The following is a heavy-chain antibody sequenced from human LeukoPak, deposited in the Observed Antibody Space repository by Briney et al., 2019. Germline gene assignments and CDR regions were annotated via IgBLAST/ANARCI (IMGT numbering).Heavy chain of an antibody. CDR3: ARERFGESRRNNWFDP. CDR2: IYYSGST. D-gene: IGHD3-10*01. V-gene: IGHV4-59*01. J-gene: IGHJ5*02. Sequence: SETLCLTCTVSGGSTSSYYWSWIRQPPGKGLEWIGYIYYSGSTNYNPSLKSRVTISVDTSKNQFSLKLSSVTAADTAVYYCARERFGESRRNNWFDPWGQGTLVTVSS. CDR1: GGSTSSYY.